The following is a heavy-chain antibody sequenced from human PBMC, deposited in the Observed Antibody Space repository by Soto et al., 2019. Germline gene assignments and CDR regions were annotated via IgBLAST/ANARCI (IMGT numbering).Heavy chain of an antibody. CDR3: ATGGWYCRGGSCHFDY. J-gene: IGHJ4*02. Sequence: GGSLRLSWAASGFPFSDDAMSWVRQAPGKGLEWVSGISDSGDNTHYADSVKGRFAISRDNSKKTLYLQMNSLRGEDTAVYFCATGGWYCRGGSCHFDYWGQGTLVTVSS. V-gene: IGHV3-23*01. D-gene: IGHD2-15*01. CDR2: ISDSGDNT. CDR1: GFPFSDDA.